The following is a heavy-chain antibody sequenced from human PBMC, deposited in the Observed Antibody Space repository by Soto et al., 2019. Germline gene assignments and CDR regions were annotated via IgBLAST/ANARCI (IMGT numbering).Heavy chain of an antibody. J-gene: IGHJ6*02. CDR2: IYPGDSDT. CDR1: GYSFTSYC. V-gene: IGHV5-51*01. Sequence: GESLKISCKGSGYSFTSYCIGWVRQMPGKGLEWMGIIYPGDSDTRYSPSFQGQVTISADKSISTAYLQWSSLKASDTAMYYCARLSSSKNYYYYGMDVWGQGTTVTVSS. CDR3: ARLSSSKNYYYYGMDV. D-gene: IGHD6-6*01.